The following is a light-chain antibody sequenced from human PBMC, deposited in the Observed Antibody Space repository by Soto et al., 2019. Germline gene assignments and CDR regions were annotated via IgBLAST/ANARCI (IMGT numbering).Light chain of an antibody. CDR3: QAWDSSTGV. CDR1: KLGNKY. J-gene: IGLJ2*01. V-gene: IGLV3-1*01. Sequence: YELTQPPSVSVSPGQTASITCSGDKLGNKYACWYQQKPGQSPVLVIYQDSKRPSGIPERFSGSNSGNTATLTISGTQAMDEADYYCQAWDSSTGVFGGGTKLTVL. CDR2: QDS.